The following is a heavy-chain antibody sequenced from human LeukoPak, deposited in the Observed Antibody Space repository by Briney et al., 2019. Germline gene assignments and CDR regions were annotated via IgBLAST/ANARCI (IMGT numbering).Heavy chain of an antibody. CDR2: ITSGGGTT. Sequence: GGSLRLSCAASGFTFSNYAMSWVRQAPGKALEWVSAITSGGGTTYYAGSVKGRFTISRDNSKNTLYLQMNSLRAEDTAVYYCAKAAYCGGDCYSIDYYYYGMDVWGQGTTVTVSS. CDR3: AKAAYCGGDCYSIDYYYYGMDV. V-gene: IGHV3-23*01. CDR1: GFTFSNYA. J-gene: IGHJ6*02. D-gene: IGHD2-21*02.